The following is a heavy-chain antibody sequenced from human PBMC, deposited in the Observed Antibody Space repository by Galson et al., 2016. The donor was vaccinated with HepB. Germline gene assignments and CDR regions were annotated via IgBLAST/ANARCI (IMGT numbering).Heavy chain of an antibody. V-gene: IGHV3-74*01. CDR2: IRKDGIST. CDR1: GFTFSDYW. D-gene: IGHD1-26*01. J-gene: IGHJ4*02. CDR3: ARAPPSASDYGADYFDS. Sequence: SLRLSCAASGFTFSDYWMHWVRQTPNKGLPWVSRIRKDGISTYYADSVRGRFTISRDSAGNSLHLQMSSLRADDTAVYYCARAPPSASDYGADYFDSWGQGTLVTVSS.